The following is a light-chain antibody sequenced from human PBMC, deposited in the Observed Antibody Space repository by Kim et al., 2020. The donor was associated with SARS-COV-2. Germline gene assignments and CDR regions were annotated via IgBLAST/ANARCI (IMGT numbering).Light chain of an antibody. CDR3: GAWDDRLNGWM. J-gene: IGLJ3*02. CDR1: SSNIGSNI. CDR2: SNN. V-gene: IGLV1-44*01. Sequence: QSVLTQPSSTSGTPGQRVTISCSGVSSNIGSNIVNWYQHLPGAAPKLLIYSNNQRPSGVPDRFSGSKSGTSASLAISGLQSEDEADYYCGAWDDRLNGWMFGGGTQLTVL.